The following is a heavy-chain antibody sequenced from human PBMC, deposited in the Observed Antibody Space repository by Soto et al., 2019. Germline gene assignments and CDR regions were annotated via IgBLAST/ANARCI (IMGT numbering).Heavy chain of an antibody. CDR1: GFTFSSYA. CDR3: AKGLYDNSGYYYSN. Sequence: GGSLRLSCAASGFTFSSYAMSWVRQAPGKGLEWVSSISASGGTPYYVDSVEGRFTISRDNFKEILFLQMHSLGAEDTAVYFCAKGLYDNSGYYYSNWGQGTRVTVSS. D-gene: IGHD3-22*01. V-gene: IGHV3-23*01. J-gene: IGHJ4*02. CDR2: ISASGGTP.